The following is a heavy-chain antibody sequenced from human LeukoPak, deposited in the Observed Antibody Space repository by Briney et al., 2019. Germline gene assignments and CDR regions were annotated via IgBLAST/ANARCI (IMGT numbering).Heavy chain of an antibody. Sequence: PGGSLRLSCAASGFTFSSYAMSWVRQAPGKGLEWVAVISYDGSNKYYADSVKGRFTISRDNSKNTLYLQMNSLRAEDTAVYYCAKSRTSGGSPYDYWGQGTLVTVSS. J-gene: IGHJ4*02. CDR2: ISYDGSNK. CDR3: AKSRTSGGSPYDY. CDR1: GFTFSSYA. V-gene: IGHV3-30*18. D-gene: IGHD3-10*01.